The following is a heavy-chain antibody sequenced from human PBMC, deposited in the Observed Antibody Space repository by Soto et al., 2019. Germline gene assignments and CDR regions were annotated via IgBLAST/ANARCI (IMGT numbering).Heavy chain of an antibody. CDR1: GFPFSSYA. CDR2: ISGSGGRT. Sequence: GGSLRLSCVASGFPFSSYAMSWVRQTPGKGLEWVSEISGSGGRTYYADSVKGRFTISRDNSNNTLSLQMHILRVEDTAVYFCAKGGYYSLFDIWGQGTMVTVSS. V-gene: IGHV3-23*01. D-gene: IGHD3-16*01. J-gene: IGHJ3*02. CDR3: AKGGYYSLFDI.